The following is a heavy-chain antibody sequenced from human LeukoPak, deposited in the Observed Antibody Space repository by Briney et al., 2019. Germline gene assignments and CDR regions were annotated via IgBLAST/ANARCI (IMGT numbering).Heavy chain of an antibody. V-gene: IGHV3-7*01. J-gene: IGHJ4*02. Sequence: GGSLRLSCAASGFTFTTYGMSWVRQAPGKGLEWVANIKQDGSEKYYVDSVKGRFTIFRDNAKNTLYLQMNSLRAEDTAVYYCARVLLYGDLDYWGQGTLVTVSS. CDR1: GFTFTTYG. CDR2: IKQDGSEK. D-gene: IGHD4-17*01. CDR3: ARVLLYGDLDY.